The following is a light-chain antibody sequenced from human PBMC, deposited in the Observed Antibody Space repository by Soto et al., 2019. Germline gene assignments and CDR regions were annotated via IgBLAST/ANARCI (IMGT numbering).Light chain of an antibody. CDR1: SSDVGGYDHH. CDR3: SSYTVSSTLV. CDR2: EVT. Sequence: QAVVTQPASMSGSPGQSITISCSGTSSDVGGYDHHVSWYQQHPGKAPKLIIYEVTNRPSGVSDRFSGSKSGNTASLTISGLLTDDEGDYYCSSYTVSSTLVFGGGTKLTVL. V-gene: IGLV2-14*01. J-gene: IGLJ2*01.